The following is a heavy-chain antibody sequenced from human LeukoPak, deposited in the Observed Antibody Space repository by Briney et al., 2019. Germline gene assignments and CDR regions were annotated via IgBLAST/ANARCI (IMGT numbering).Heavy chain of an antibody. CDR2: ISSHGGST. V-gene: IGHV3-64*01. CDR3: ARVHFDY. Sequence: GVSVRLSCAASGFTFSGYAMHWVRQAPGNGLEYVSTISSHGGSTSHASSVKGRFTISRDSSKNTLYLQMGSLRPEDMAVYYCARVHFDYWGQGTLVSVSS. CDR1: GFTFSGYA. J-gene: IGHJ4*02.